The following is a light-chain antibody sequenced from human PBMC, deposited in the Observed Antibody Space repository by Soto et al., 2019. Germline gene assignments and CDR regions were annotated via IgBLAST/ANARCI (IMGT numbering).Light chain of an antibody. CDR2: GAS. V-gene: IGKV3-20*01. Sequence: ENVLTQYPGTLSLSPGERATLSCRASQSIANNYIAWYQQKPGQAPRLLIYGASNRATGIPDRLSGSGSGXXXXXXXSXXEPXXXXXXXCQQYGRAFGPGTTVDIK. CDR3: QQYGRA. J-gene: IGKJ3*01. CDR1: QSIANNY.